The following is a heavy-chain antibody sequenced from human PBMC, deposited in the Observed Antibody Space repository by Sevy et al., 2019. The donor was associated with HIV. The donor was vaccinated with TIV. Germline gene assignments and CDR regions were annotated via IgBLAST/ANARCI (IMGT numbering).Heavy chain of an antibody. J-gene: IGHJ3*02. CDR2: IRHDGSDE. Sequence: GGSLRLSCAASGFTFNNYGMHWVRQAPGKGLEWVTFIRHDGSDEYFTDSVKGRFTTSRDNSKKTVYLKMNSLRDEDTVVYYCARDRKVLLVVYAIPFDVFDIWGQGTMVTVSS. V-gene: IGHV3-30*02. CDR3: ARDRKVLLVVYAIPFDVFDI. D-gene: IGHD2-8*02. CDR1: GFTFNNYG.